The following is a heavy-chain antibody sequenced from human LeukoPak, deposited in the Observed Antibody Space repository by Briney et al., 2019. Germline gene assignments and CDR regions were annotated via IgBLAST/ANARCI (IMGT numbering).Heavy chain of an antibody. V-gene: IGHV3-33*01. CDR2: IWSDGSNK. CDR1: GFTFSTYV. J-gene: IGHJ4*02. Sequence: GRSLRLSCAASGFTFSTYVMHRVRQAPGRGLEWVTAIWSDGSNKYYADSVKGRFTISRDNSKDTLYLQMSGLRADDTAVYYCAREGHLNYCDYWGQGTLVTVSS. CDR3: AREGHLNYCDY.